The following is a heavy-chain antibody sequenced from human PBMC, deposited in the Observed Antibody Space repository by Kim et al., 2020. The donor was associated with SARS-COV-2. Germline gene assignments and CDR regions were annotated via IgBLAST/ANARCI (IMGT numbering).Heavy chain of an antibody. CDR3: ARDLLHSGYDY. J-gene: IGHJ4*02. V-gene: IGHV1-3*01. D-gene: IGHD5-12*01. Sequence: NIKYSRKVQRSATLTWDTSASTAYMELRALTSEDTAVYYCARDLLHSGYDYWGQGTLVTVSS. CDR2: NI.